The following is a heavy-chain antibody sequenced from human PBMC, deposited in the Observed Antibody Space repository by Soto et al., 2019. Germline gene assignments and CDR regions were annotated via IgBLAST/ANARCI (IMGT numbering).Heavy chain of an antibody. CDR3: ARGIAVAGLSYYGLDV. CDR1: GSTFTSYY. Sequence: ASVNVSCKASGSTFTSYYMHWVRQAPGQGLEWMGIINPSGGSTSYAQKFQGRVTMTRDTSTSTVYMELSSLRSEDTAVYYCARGIAVAGLSYYGLDVWGQGTTVTVSS. CDR2: INPSGGST. D-gene: IGHD6-19*01. J-gene: IGHJ6*02. V-gene: IGHV1-46*01.